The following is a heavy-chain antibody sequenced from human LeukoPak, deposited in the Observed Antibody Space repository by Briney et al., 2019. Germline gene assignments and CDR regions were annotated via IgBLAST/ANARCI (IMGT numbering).Heavy chain of an antibody. V-gene: IGHV4-61*01. CDR2: IYYSGST. Sequence: PSETLSLTCTVSGGSVSSGSYYWSWVRQPPGKGLEWIVYIYYSGSTNYNPSLKSRVTISVDTSKNQFSLKLSSVTAADTAVYYCARAGSRSCGGDCYPEDYYYGMDVWGQGTTVTVSS. CDR1: GGSVSSGSYY. D-gene: IGHD2-21*02. J-gene: IGHJ6*02. CDR3: ARAGSRSCGGDCYPEDYYYGMDV.